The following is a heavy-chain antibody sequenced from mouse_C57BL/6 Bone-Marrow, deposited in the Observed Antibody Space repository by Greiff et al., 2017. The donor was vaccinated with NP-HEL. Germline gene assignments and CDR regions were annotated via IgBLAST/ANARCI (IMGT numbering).Heavy chain of an antibody. Sequence: EVQLQQSGPGLVKPSQSLSLTCSVTGYSITSGYYWNWIRQFPGNKLEWMGYISYDGSNNYNPSLKNRISITRDTSKNQFFLKLNSVTTEDTATYYCARVYYDYDGGPYWGQGTLVTVSA. D-gene: IGHD2-4*01. V-gene: IGHV3-6*01. CDR1: GYSITSGYY. CDR2: ISYDGSN. J-gene: IGHJ3*01. CDR3: ARVYYDYDGGPY.